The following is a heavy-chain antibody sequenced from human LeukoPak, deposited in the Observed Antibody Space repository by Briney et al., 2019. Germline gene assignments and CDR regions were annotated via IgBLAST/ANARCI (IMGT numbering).Heavy chain of an antibody. V-gene: IGHV3-21*01. CDR2: ISSSSSYI. Sequence: GGSLRLSCAASGFTFSSYSMNWVRQAPGKGLEWVSSISSSSSYIYYADSVKGRFTISRDNAKNSLYLQMNSLRAEDTAVYYCARDGIGALYYYYGMDAWGQGTTVTVSS. CDR3: ARDGIGALYYYYGMDA. CDR1: GFTFSSYS. D-gene: IGHD1-26*01. J-gene: IGHJ6*02.